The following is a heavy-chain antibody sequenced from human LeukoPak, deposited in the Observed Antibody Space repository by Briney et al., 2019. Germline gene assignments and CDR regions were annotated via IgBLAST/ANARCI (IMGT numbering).Heavy chain of an antibody. D-gene: IGHD6-19*01. CDR3: ARDREGSSGWYNKGDY. CDR1: GYIFTSYG. Sequence: ASVKVSCKASGYIFTSYGISWVRQAPGQGLEWMGWISAYNGNTNYAQKLQGRVTMTTDTSTSTAYMELRSLRSDDTAVYYCARDREGSSGWYNKGDYWGQGTLVTVSS. J-gene: IGHJ4*02. CDR2: ISAYNGNT. V-gene: IGHV1-18*01.